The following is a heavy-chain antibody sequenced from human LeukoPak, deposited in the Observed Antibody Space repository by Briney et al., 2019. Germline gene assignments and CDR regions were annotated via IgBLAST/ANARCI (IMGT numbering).Heavy chain of an antibody. CDR2: IYPGDSDT. Sequence: GESLKISCKGSGYSFTSYWIGWVRPMPGKGLEWMGIIYPGDSDTRYSPSFQGQVTISADKSISTAYLQWSSLKASDTAMYYCARHSLLWFGEPRNIDYWGQGTLVTVSS. J-gene: IGHJ4*02. CDR1: GYSFTSYW. V-gene: IGHV5-51*01. CDR3: ARHSLLWFGEPRNIDY. D-gene: IGHD3-10*01.